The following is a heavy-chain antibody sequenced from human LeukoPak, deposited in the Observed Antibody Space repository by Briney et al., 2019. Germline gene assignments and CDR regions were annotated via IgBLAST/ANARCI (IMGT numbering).Heavy chain of an antibody. Sequence: GRSLRLSCAASGFTFSNYGIHWVRQAPGKGLEWVAVISYDGSNKYYADSVKGRFTISGDNSKNTLYLQMNSLRAEDTAVYYCAKDRESMVRDGAFDIWGQGTMVSVSS. CDR2: ISYDGSNK. J-gene: IGHJ3*02. CDR3: AKDRESMVRDGAFDI. CDR1: GFTFSNYG. D-gene: IGHD3-10*02. V-gene: IGHV3-30*18.